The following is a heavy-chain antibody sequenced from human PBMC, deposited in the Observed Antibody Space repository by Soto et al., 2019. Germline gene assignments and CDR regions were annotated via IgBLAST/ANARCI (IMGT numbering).Heavy chain of an antibody. D-gene: IGHD2-2*01. CDR1: GLPFNNSA. CDR3: AREDSVIIPAVSDF. CDR2: VSKSDYT. V-gene: IGHV3-21*04. J-gene: IGHJ4*02. Sequence: GALRLSSVVDGLPFNNSAVIWVRQAPGKGLEWVSTVSKSDYTYYSDLVKGRFTISRDNGKNTVSLQMHTLRADDTAVYFCAREDSVIIPAVSDFWGRGTLVTVSS.